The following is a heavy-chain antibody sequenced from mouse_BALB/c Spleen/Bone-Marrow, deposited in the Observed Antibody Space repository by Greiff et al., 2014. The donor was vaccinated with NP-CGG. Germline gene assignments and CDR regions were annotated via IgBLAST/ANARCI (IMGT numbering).Heavy chain of an antibody. D-gene: IGHD3-1*01. V-gene: IGHV1-5*01. J-gene: IGHJ2*01. CDR1: GYTFSNYW. CDR2: IYPGNSDT. CDR3: TTLARSDFDY. Sequence: VQLKESGTVLARPGAAVKMSCKASGYTFSNYWMHWGKQRPGQGLGWIGTIYPGNSDTPYNQKFKGKAKLTAVTSTSTAYMELSSLTNEDSAVYYCTTLARSDFDYWGQGTTLTVSS.